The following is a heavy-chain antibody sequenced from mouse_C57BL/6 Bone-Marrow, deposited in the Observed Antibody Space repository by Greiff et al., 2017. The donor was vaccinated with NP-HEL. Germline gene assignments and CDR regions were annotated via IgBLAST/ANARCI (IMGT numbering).Heavy chain of an antibody. V-gene: IGHV14-4*01. CDR2: IDPENGDT. CDR3: TTMVTPCAMDY. Sequence: EVQLQQSGAELVRPGASVKLSCTASGFNIKDDYMHWVKQRPEQGLEWIGWIDPENGDTEYASKFQGKATITADTSSNTAYLQLSSLTAEDTAVYYCTTMVTPCAMDYWGQGTSVTVSS. J-gene: IGHJ4*01. D-gene: IGHD2-2*01. CDR1: GFNIKDDY.